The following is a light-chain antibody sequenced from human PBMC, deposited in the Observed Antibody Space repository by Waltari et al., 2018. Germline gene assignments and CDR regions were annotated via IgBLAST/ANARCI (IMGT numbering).Light chain of an antibody. CDR2: QDM. Sequence: SYELTQTPSVSVSPGQTATITCSAAQLGDKFVPWYQQKSGQSPVLVIYQDMKRPSGIPERFSGSNSGNTATLTISGTQVDDEADFYCQAWDTTIVVFGGGTKLTVL. J-gene: IGLJ2*01. V-gene: IGLV3-1*01. CDR1: QLGDKF. CDR3: QAWDTTIVV.